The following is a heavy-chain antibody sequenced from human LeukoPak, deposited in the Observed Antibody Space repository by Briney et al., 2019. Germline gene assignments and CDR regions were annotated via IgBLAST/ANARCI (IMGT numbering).Heavy chain of an antibody. D-gene: IGHD1-26*01. CDR2: IYYSGST. V-gene: IGHV4-59*01. Sequence: SSETLSLTCTVSGGSISSYYWSWIRQPPGKGLEWIGYIYYSGSTNYNPSLKSRVTMPVDTSKNLFSLKVSSVTAADTAVYYCARGRSNYYGMDVWGQGTTVTVSS. J-gene: IGHJ6*02. CDR1: GGSISSYY. CDR3: ARGRSNYYGMDV.